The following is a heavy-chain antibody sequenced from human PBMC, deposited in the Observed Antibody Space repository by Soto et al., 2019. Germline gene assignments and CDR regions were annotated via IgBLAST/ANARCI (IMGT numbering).Heavy chain of an antibody. CDR2: ISGSGGGT. CDR3: ARVAAHTCGLSYGMDV. Sequence: QTGGSLRLSCAASGFTFSSNAMSWVRQAPGQGLGWVSAISGSGGGTYYADSVKGRLTISRDNTKNTLYLQMNSLRAQDTAVYLCARVAAHTCGLSYGMDVWGQGTTVTVS. D-gene: IGHD6-6*01. V-gene: IGHV3-23*01. J-gene: IGHJ6*02. CDR1: GFTFSSNA.